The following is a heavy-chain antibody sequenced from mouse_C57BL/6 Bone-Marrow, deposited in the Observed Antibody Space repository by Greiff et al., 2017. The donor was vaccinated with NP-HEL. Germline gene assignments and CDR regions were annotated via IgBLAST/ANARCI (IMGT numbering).Heavy chain of an antibody. Sequence: EVQRVESVAELVRPGASVKLSCTASGFNIKNTYMHWVKQRPEQGLEWIGRIDPANGNTKYAPKFQGKATITADTSSNTAYLQLSSLTSEDTAIYYCASQGLRRRVWYFDVWGTGTTVTVSS. D-gene: IGHD2-4*01. V-gene: IGHV14-3*01. J-gene: IGHJ1*03. CDR3: ASQGLRRRVWYFDV. CDR1: GFNIKNTY. CDR2: IDPANGNT.